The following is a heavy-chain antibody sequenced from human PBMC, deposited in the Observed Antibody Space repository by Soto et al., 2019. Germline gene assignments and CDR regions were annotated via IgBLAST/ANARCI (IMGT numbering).Heavy chain of an antibody. Sequence: GGSLRLSCAASGFTFSSYALAWVRQAPGKGLEWVSAISIGDRPYFGDSVRGRFTISRDNSKNTVYLQMDSLRVDDTAVYYCAKDGARTEICPQAYFDLWGRGTLVTVS. CDR2: ISIGDRP. D-gene: IGHD1-1*01. V-gene: IGHV3-23*01. CDR1: GFTFSSYA. J-gene: IGHJ2*01. CDR3: AKDGARTEICPQAYFDL.